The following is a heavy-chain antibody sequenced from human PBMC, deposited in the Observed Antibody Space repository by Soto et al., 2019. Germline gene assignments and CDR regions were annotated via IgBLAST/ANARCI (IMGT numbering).Heavy chain of an antibody. V-gene: IGHV1-69*13. J-gene: IGHJ3*02. CDR1: GGAFSSYA. CDR2: ITPIFGTA. D-gene: IGHD3-22*01. CDR3: ARVYYYDSSGTGRAFDI. Sequence: SVKVSCKASGGAFSSYAISWVRQAPGQGLEWMGGITPIFGTANYAQKFQGRVTITADESTSTAYMELSSLRSEDTAVYYCARVYYYDSSGTGRAFDIWGQGTMVTVSS.